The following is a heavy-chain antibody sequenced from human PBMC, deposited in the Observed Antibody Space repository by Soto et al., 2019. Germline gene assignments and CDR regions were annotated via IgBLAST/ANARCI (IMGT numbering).Heavy chain of an antibody. CDR1: GFTVSTNY. CDR3: ARDYTYYSYYGMDV. V-gene: IGHV3-53*02. CDR2: IYSGGST. Sequence: EVQLAETGGGLIQPGGSLRLSCAVSGFTVSTNYMSWVRQAPGKGLEWVSVIYSGGSTSYADSVKGRFTISRDNSKNTLYLQMNRLRAEDTAVYYCARDYTYYSYYGMDVWGQGTTVTVSS. J-gene: IGHJ6*02.